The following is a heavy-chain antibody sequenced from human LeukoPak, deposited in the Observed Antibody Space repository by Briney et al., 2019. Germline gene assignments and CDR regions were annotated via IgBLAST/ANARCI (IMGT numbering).Heavy chain of an antibody. CDR2: ISAYNGNT. CDR3: ARYPAMGYCSGGSCPHFDY. CDR1: GGTFSSYA. D-gene: IGHD2-15*01. Sequence: ASVKVSCTASGGTFSSYAISWVRQAPGQGLEWMGWISAYNGNTNYAQKLQGRVTMTTDTSTSTAYMELRSLRSDDTAVYYCARYPAMGYCSGGSCPHFDYWGQGTLVTVSS. J-gene: IGHJ4*02. V-gene: IGHV1-18*01.